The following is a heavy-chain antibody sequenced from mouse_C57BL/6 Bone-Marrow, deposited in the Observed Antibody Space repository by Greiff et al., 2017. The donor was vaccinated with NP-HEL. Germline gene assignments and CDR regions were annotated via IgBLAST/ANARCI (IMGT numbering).Heavy chain of an antibody. Sequence: QQSCKASGYTFTSYWMHWVKQRPGRGLEWIGRIDPNSGGTKYNEKFKSKATLTVDKPSSTAYMQRSSLASEDSAVYYCAGDGPDVWGTGTTVTVSS. J-gene: IGHJ1*03. CDR2: IDPNSGGT. D-gene: IGHD2-3*01. V-gene: IGHV1-72*01. CDR3: AGDGPDV. CDR1: GYTFTSYW.